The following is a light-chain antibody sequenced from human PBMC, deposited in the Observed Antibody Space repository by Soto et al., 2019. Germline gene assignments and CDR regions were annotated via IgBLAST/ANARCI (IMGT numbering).Light chain of an antibody. Sequence: QSVLTQPPSASGTPGQRVTISCSGSSSNIGSNTVNWYQQLPGTAPKLLIYSNNQRPSGVPDRFSGSKSGTSASLAISGLTSEDAADYYCAAWDDRLSAVVFGGGTTLTVL. CDR3: AAWDDRLSAVV. J-gene: IGLJ2*01. V-gene: IGLV1-44*01. CDR2: SNN. CDR1: SSNIGSNT.